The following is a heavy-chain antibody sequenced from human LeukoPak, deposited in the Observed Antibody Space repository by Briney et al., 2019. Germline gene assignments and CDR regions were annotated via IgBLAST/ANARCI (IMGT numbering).Heavy chain of an antibody. D-gene: IGHD3-10*01. CDR1: GGSFSGYY. CDR3: ARSSITMVRGVILNWFDP. Sequence: SETLSLTCAVHGGSFSGYYWSWIRQPPVKGLEWIGEINHSGSTNYNPSLKSRVTISVDTSKNQFSLKLSSVTAADTAVYYCARSSITMVRGVILNWFDPWGQGTLVTVSS. V-gene: IGHV4-34*01. CDR2: INHSGST. J-gene: IGHJ5*02.